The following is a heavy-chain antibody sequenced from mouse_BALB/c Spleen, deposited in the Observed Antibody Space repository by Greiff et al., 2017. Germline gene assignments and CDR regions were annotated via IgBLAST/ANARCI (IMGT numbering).Heavy chain of an antibody. J-gene: IGHJ4*01. CDR3: ARYGKRYYYAMDY. Sequence: QVQLQQPGAELVMPGASVKMSCKASGYTFTDYWMHWVKQRPGQGLEWIGAIDTSDSYTSYNQKFKGKATLTVDESSSTAYMQLSSLTSEDSAVYYCARYGKRYYYAMDYWGQGTSVTVSS. D-gene: IGHD2-1*01. V-gene: IGHV1-69*01. CDR2: IDTSDSYT. CDR1: GYTFTDYW.